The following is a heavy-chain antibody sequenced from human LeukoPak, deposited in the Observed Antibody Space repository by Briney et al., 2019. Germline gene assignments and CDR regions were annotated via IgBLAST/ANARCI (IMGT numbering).Heavy chain of an antibody. CDR1: TCSDYY. CDR3: ARETHHPVLLWFGELFRAFDI. J-gene: IGHJ3*02. Sequence: TCSDYYMTWIRQQPGKGLERIGYIYYSGSTYYNPSLKSRVTISVDTSKNQFSLKLSSVTAADTAVYYCARETHHPVLLWFGELFRAFDIWGQGTMVTVSS. CDR2: IYYSGST. D-gene: IGHD3-10*01. V-gene: IGHV4-31*02.